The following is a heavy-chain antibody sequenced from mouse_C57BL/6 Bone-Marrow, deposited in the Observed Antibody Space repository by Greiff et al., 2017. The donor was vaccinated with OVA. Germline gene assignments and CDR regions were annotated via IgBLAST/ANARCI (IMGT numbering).Heavy chain of an antibody. V-gene: IGHV2-5*01. CDR3: AKTPIYYDYDRVYAMDY. J-gene: IGHJ4*01. CDR1: GFSLTSYG. D-gene: IGHD2-4*01. Sequence: QVQLKQSGPGLVQPSQSLSITCTVSGFSLTSYGVHWVRQSPGKGLEWLGVIWRGGSTDYNAAFMSRLSITKDNSKSQVFFKMNSLQADDTAIYYCAKTPIYYDYDRVYAMDYWGQGTSVTVSS. CDR2: IWRGGST.